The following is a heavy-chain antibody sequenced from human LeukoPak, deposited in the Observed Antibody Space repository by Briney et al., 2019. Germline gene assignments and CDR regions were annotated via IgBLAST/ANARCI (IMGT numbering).Heavy chain of an antibody. J-gene: IGHJ2*01. CDR2: MSDSGGST. Sequence: PGGSLRLSCAASGFTFSSCAMSWVRQAPGKGLEWVSGMSDSGGSTYYADSVEGRFTISRDNSKNTLYLQMNSLRAEDTAVYYCAKDTGVATIIYWYFDLWGRGTLVAVSS. V-gene: IGHV3-23*01. CDR1: GFTFSSCA. D-gene: IGHD5-12*01. CDR3: AKDTGVATIIYWYFDL.